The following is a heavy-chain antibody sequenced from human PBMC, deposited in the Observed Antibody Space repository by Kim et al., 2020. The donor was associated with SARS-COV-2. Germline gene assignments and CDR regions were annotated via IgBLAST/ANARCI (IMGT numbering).Heavy chain of an antibody. D-gene: IGHD3-10*01. CDR1: GYTFTSYY. V-gene: IGHV1-46*01. CDR3: ARGNYYGSGSYENWFDP. J-gene: IGHJ5*02. Sequence: ASVKVSCKASGYTFTSYYMHWVRQAPGQGLEWMGIINPSGGSTSYAQKFQGRVTMTRDTSTSTVYMELSSLRSEDTAVYYCARGNYYGSGSYENWFDPWGQGTLVTVSS. CDR2: INPSGGST.